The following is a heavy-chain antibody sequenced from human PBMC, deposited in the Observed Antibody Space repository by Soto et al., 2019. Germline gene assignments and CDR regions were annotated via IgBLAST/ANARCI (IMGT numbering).Heavy chain of an antibody. CDR3: ARVLDGIFGVVLFYGMDV. J-gene: IGHJ6*02. CDR1: GGSISSSSYY. V-gene: IGHV4-39*01. Sequence: SETLSLTCTVSGGSISSSSYYWGWIRQPPGKGLEWIGSIDYSGSTYYNPSLKSRVTISVDTSKNQFSLKLSSVTAADTAVYYCARVLDGIFGVVLFYGMDVWGQGTTVTVSS. CDR2: IDYSGST. D-gene: IGHD3-3*01.